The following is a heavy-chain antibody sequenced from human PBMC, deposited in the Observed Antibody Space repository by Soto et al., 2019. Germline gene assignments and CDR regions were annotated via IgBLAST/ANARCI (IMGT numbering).Heavy chain of an antibody. CDR1: GYTFTSYD. D-gene: IGHD3-10*01. J-gene: IGHJ6*02. CDR3: ARGPGFPLYYYYYYGMDV. Sequence: QVQLVQSGAEVKKPGASVKVSCKASGYTFTSYDINWVRQATGQGLEWMGWMNPNSGNTGYAQKFQGRVTMTRNTSIRTAYMELSSLRSEDTAVYYCARGPGFPLYYYYYYGMDVWGQGTTVTVSS. CDR2: MNPNSGNT. V-gene: IGHV1-8*01.